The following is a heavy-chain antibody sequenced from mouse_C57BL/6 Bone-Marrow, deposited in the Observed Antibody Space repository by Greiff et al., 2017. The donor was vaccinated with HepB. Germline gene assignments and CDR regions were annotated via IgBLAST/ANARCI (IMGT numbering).Heavy chain of an antibody. Sequence: VQLQQSGPELVKPGASVKISCKASGYSFTGYYMHWVKQSSEKSLEWIGEINPSTGGTSYNQKFKGKATLTVDKSSSTAYMQLKSLTSEDSAVYYCASGGGFYDYDGYAMDYWGQGTSVTVSS. CDR3: ASGGGFYDYDGYAMDY. J-gene: IGHJ4*01. CDR2: INPSTGGT. V-gene: IGHV1-43*01. D-gene: IGHD2-4*01. CDR1: GYSFTGYY.